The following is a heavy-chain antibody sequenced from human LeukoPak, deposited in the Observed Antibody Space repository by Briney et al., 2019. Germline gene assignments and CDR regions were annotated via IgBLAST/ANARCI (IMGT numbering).Heavy chain of an antibody. CDR2: IHTSGIT. D-gene: IGHD6-13*01. CDR3: ARQSSAAGIFWFDP. V-gene: IGHV4-4*09. J-gene: IGHJ5*02. Sequence: SETLSLTCTVSGDSISSHYWSWLRQPPGKGLEWIGYIHTSGITNYNPSLKSRVTISVDTSKNQLSLKLTSVTAADTAVYYCARQSSAAGIFWFDPWGQGTPVTVSS. CDR1: GDSISSHY.